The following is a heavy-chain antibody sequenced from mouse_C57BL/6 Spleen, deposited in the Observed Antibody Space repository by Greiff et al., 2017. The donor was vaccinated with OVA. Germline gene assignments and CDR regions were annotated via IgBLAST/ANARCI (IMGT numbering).Heavy chain of an antibody. CDR1: GFTFSDYG. CDR3: ARLEIITGTDWYFDV. CDR2: ISSGSSTI. D-gene: IGHD4-1*01. V-gene: IGHV5-17*01. Sequence: EVHLVESGGGLVKPGGSLKLSCAASGFTFSDYGMHWVRQAPEKGLEWVAYISSGSSTIYYADTVKGRFTISRDNAKNTLFLQMTSLRSEDTAMYYCARLEIITGTDWYFDVWGTGTTVTVSS. J-gene: IGHJ1*03.